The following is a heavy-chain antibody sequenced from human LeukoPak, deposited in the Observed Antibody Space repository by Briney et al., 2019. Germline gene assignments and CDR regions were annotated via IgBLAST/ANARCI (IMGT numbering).Heavy chain of an antibody. D-gene: IGHD6-6*01. V-gene: IGHV4-34*01. CDR2: INHSGST. CDR1: GGSFSDYY. CDR3: ARGPSPHNWFDP. J-gene: IGHJ5*02. Sequence: SETLSLTCAIYGGSFSDYYWSWIRQPPGKGLEWIGEINHSGSTSYNPSLKSRVTISVDTSRNQFSLKLSSVTAADTAVYYCARGPSPHNWFDPWGQGTLVTVSS.